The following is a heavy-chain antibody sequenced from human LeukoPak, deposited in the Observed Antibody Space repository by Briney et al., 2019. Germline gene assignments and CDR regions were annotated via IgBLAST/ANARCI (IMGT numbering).Heavy chain of an antibody. V-gene: IGHV3-20*04. CDR3: ARDYYDSSGYSSFDY. CDR2: IIWNGGRT. CDR1: GFTFDDYG. D-gene: IGHD3-22*01. J-gene: IGHJ4*02. Sequence: GGSLGLSCAASGFTFDDYGMSWVRQAPGKGLEWVSNIIWNGGRTGYADSVKGRFTISRDNAKNSLYLQMNSLRAEDTAFYYCARDYYDSSGYSSFDYWGQGTLVTVSS.